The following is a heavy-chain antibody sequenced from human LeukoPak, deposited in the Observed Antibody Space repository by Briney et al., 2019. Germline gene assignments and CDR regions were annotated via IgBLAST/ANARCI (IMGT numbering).Heavy chain of an antibody. V-gene: IGHV4-31*03. CDR3: ARYDSSGYYHRTFDI. CDR2: IYYSGST. Sequence: SETLSLTCTVSGGSISIGGYYWSWIRQHPGKGLEWIGYIYYSGSTYYNPSLKSRVTISVDTSKNQFSLKLSSVTAADTAVYYCARYDSSGYYHRTFDIWGQGTMVTVSS. CDR1: GGSISIGGYY. D-gene: IGHD3-22*01. J-gene: IGHJ3*02.